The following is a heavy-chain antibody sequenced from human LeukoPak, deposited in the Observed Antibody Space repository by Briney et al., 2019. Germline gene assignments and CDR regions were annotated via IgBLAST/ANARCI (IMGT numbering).Heavy chain of an antibody. D-gene: IGHD2-21*02. Sequence: GGFLRLSCATSGFTFSSYAMTLVRPASGKGLDWGLGVSGSGGRSYSADTVKGRFTISRDNSKKTLYMQINSVRDEDTAVYYCARDMAVVVTAMSFDYWGQGTLVTVSS. V-gene: IGHV3-23*01. CDR3: ARDMAVVVTAMSFDY. CDR2: VSGSGGRS. J-gene: IGHJ4*02. CDR1: GFTFSSYA.